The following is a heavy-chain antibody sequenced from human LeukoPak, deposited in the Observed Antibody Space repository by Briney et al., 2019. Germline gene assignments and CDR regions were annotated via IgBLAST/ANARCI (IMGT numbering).Heavy chain of an antibody. V-gene: IGHV4-39*07. CDR3: ARGADTAFDY. Sequence: SETLSLTCTVSGVSISSSSYYWGWIRQPPGKGLEWIGGIYYSGSTYYNPSLKSRVTISVDTSKNQFSLKLSSVTAADTAVYYCARGADTAFDYWGQGTLVTVSS. CDR1: GVSISSSSYY. J-gene: IGHJ4*02. CDR2: IYYSGST. D-gene: IGHD5-18*01.